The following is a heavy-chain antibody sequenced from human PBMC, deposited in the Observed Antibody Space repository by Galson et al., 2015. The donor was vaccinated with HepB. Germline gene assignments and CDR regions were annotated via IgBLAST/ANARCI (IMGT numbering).Heavy chain of an antibody. J-gene: IGHJ3*02. CDR1: GYSFTSYW. CDR2: IDPSDSYT. CDR3: ARPKYSGYDSPGLGTFNI. V-gene: IGHV5-10-1*01. D-gene: IGHD5-12*01. Sequence: QSGAEVKKPGESLRISCKGSGYSFTSYWISWVRQMPGKGLERMGRIDPSDSYTNYSPSFQGHVTISADKSISTAYLQWSSLKASDTAMYYCARPKYSGYDSPGLGTFNIWGQGTMVTVSS.